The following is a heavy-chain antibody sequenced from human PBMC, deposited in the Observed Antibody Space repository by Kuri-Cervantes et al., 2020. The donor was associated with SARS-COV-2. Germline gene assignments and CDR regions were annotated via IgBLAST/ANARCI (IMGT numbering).Heavy chain of an antibody. CDR2: IDPSDSHTNYNSDSYI. D-gene: IGHD2-2*01. J-gene: IGHJ4*02. CDR1: GYSFTSYW. CDR3: ARHAPRGNFDY. V-gene: IGHV5-10-1*01. Sequence: GGSQRLSCKGSGYSFTSYWISWARQMPGKGLEWMGRIDPSDSHTNYNSDSYIKYSPSFQGHVTISADKSSSTAYLQWSSLKASDTAMYYCARHAPRGNFDYWGQGTLVTVSS.